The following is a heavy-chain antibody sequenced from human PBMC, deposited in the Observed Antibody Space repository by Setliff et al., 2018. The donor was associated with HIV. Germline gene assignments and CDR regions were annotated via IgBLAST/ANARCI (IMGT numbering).Heavy chain of an antibody. CDR1: GYMFTDYY. D-gene: IGHD6-19*01. CDR3: TRGTAVADTNTQPFKY. Sequence: GASVKVSCKASGYMFTDYYIHWVRQAPGQGLEWMGWINPKSGDIKYGQSFQGRVTMTRDTSISTAYMNLSGLRSNDTAVYYCTRGTAVADTNTQPFKYWGQGALVTVSS. V-gene: IGHV1-2*02. J-gene: IGHJ4*02. CDR2: INPKSGDI.